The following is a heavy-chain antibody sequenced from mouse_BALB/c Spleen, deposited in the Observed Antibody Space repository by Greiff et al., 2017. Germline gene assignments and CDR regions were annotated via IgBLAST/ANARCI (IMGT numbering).Heavy chain of an antibody. CDR1: GFTFSSYG. D-gene: IGHD1-1*02. J-gene: IGHJ1*01. Sequence: EVQLVESGGGLVQPGGSLKLSCAASGFTFSSYGMSWVRQSPDKRLELVATINSNGGSTYYPDSVKGRFTISRDNAENTLYLQMSSLKSEDAAMYYSARGGYGGDRYFEVWGAGTTVTVSS. CDR3: ARGGYGGDRYFEV. V-gene: IGHV5-6-3*01. CDR2: INSNGGST.